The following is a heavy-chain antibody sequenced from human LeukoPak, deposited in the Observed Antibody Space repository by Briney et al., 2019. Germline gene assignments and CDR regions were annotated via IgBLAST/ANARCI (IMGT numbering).Heavy chain of an antibody. CDR1: GGSISSSSYY. V-gene: IGHV4-39*01. Sequence: PSETLSLTCTVSGGSISSSSYYWGWIRQPPGKGLECIGSIYYSGSTYYNPSLKSRVTISVDTSKNQFSLKLSSVTAADTAVYYCARGSAGYYYYYMDVWGKGTTVTVSS. CDR2: IYYSGST. J-gene: IGHJ6*03. CDR3: ARGSAGYYYYYMDV.